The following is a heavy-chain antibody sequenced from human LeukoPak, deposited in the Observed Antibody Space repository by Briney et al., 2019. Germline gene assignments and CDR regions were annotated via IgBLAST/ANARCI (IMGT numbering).Heavy chain of an antibody. CDR3: ALCPVIGQNYFDY. D-gene: IGHD3-16*02. Sequence: GGSLRLSCAASGFTFSSYEMNWVRQAPGKGLEWVSYISSSGSTIYYADSVKGRFTISRDNAKNSLYLQMNSLRAEDTAVYYCALCPVIGQNYFDYWGQGTLVTVSS. V-gene: IGHV3-48*03. CDR1: GFTFSSYE. J-gene: IGHJ4*02. CDR2: ISSSGSTI.